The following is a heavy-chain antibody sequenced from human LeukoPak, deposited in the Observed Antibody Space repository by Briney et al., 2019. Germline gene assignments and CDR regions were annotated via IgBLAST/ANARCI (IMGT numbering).Heavy chain of an antibody. CDR2: MNPNSGNT. Sequence: ASVKVSCKASGYTFTSYDINWVRQATGQGLEWMGWMNPNSGNTGYAQKFQGRVTITRNTSISTAYMELSSLRSEDTAVYYCASYCSSTSCYGYAFDIWGQGTTVTVSS. V-gene: IGHV1-8*03. D-gene: IGHD2-2*01. J-gene: IGHJ3*02. CDR3: ASYCSSTSCYGYAFDI. CDR1: GYTFTSYD.